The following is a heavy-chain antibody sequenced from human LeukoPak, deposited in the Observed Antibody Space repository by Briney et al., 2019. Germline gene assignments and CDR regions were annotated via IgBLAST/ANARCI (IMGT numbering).Heavy chain of an antibody. CDR3: VRGSRPGGAMGLYHNFDL. CDR2: IKEDGRES. J-gene: IGHJ4*02. CDR1: GFNFCEFW. D-gene: IGHD3-16*01. Sequence: GGSLRRYCAASGFNFCEFWMVWVRQTPGMGLEGVADIKEDGRESLHVDSVKGRFTISRDNSKNSLDLQMNRLRGDNTALYFCVRGSRPGGAMGLYHNFDLWGLGTLVTVSS. V-gene: IGHV3-7*01.